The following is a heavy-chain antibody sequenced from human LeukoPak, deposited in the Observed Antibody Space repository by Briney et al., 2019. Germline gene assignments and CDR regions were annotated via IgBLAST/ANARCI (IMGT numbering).Heavy chain of an antibody. Sequence: PSGTLSLTCGVSGGSITNTNAWTWVRQPPGKGLERIGEVNLQGSTNYNPSLMGRVAISVDTSENHISLQLPSVTAADTAVYYCAREGGPYRPLDYSGQGTLVTVSS. CDR1: GGSITNTNA. V-gene: IGHV4-4*02. CDR3: AREGGPYRPLDY. J-gene: IGHJ4*02. CDR2: VNLQGST.